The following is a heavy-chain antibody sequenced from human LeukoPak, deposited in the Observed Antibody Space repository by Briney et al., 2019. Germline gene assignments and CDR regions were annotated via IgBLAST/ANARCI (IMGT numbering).Heavy chain of an antibody. CDR1: GLTFSDYY. D-gene: IGHD2-15*01. J-gene: IGHJ4*02. V-gene: IGHV3-11*01. CDR2: ISSSGSTI. CDR3: ASIGYCSGGSCYGTGAFDY. Sequence: PGGSLRLSCAASGLTFSDYYMSWIRQAPGKGLEWVSYISSSGSTIYYADSVKGRFTISRDNAKNSLYLQMISLRAEDTAVYYCASIGYCSGGSCYGTGAFDYWGQGTLVTVSS.